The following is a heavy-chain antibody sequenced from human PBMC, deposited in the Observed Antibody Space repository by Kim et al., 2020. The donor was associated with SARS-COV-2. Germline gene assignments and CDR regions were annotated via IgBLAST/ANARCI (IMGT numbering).Heavy chain of an antibody. D-gene: IGHD6-6*01. V-gene: IGHV3-73*01. J-gene: IGHJ6*02. CDR3: TLLSAPSIAARHGMDV. Sequence: SVKGRFTISRDDSKNTAYLQMNSLKTEDTAVYYCTLLSAPSIAARHGMDVWGQGTTVTVSS.